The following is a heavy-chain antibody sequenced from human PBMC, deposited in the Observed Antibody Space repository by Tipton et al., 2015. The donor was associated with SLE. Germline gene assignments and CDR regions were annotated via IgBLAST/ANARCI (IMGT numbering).Heavy chain of an antibody. V-gene: IGHV4-31*03. CDR3: ARARCSSTSCYGPYYYYMDV. CDR1: GGSINSGGYY. CDR2: IYYSGGT. J-gene: IGHJ6*03. D-gene: IGHD2-2*01. Sequence: TLSLTCTVSGGSINSGGYYWSWIRQHPGKGLEWIGYIYYSGGTYYSPSLKSRVTISIDTSKNQFSLKLSSVTAADTAVYYCARARCSSTSCYGPYYYYMDVWGKGTTVTVSS.